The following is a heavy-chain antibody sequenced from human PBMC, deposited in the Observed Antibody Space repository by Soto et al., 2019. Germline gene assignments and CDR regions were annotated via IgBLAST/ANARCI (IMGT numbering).Heavy chain of an antibody. D-gene: IGHD4-17*01. J-gene: IGHJ3*02. Sequence: SVKVSCKASGGTFSSYAISWVRQAPGQGLEWMGGIIPIFGTANYAQKVQGRVTITADKSTSTAYMELSSLRSEDTAVYYCAIDLFMTTLTRRAFDAFDIWGLGTMVT. CDR1: GGTFSSYA. CDR2: IIPIFGTA. V-gene: IGHV1-69*06. CDR3: AIDLFMTTLTRRAFDAFDI.